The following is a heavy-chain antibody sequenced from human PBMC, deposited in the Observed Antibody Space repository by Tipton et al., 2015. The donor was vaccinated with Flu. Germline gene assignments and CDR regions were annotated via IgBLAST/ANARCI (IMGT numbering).Heavy chain of an antibody. J-gene: IGHJ4*02. D-gene: IGHD3/OR15-3a*01. CDR3: ARDIGPTVFYFDH. Sequence: SLRLSCAVSGFTFSNYGMHWVRQTPGKGLEWVAVIWSDGSTEYYADSVKGRFTISRGNSRGTLYLQMNSLRGDDTAVYFCARDIGPTVFYFDHWGQGALVTVSS. CDR2: IWSDGSTE. V-gene: IGHV3-33*01. CDR1: GFTFSNYG.